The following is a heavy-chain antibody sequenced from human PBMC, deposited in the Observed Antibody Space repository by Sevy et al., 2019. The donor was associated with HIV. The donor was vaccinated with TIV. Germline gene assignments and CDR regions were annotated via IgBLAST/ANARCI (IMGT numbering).Heavy chain of an antibody. CDR1: GFSFSSHG. CDR3: ARDGGWYNYSPSDY. Sequence: GGSLRLSCAASGFSFSSHGMHWVRQAPGKGLEWQAVISYDGNKKYYADSVKGRFTISRDNSKNTLCLQMNSLRAEDTAVYHCARDGGWYNYSPSDYWGQGTLVTVSS. J-gene: IGHJ4*02. D-gene: IGHD1-1*01. V-gene: IGHV3-30*03. CDR2: ISYDGNKK.